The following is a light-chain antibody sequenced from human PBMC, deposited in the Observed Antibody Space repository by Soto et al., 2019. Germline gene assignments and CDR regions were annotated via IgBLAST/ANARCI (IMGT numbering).Light chain of an antibody. CDR1: HSVSSSY. Sequence: IMFTQSPCTLSLSPGERATLSCRASHSVSSSYLAWYQQKPGQAPRLLIYGASSRATGIPDRFSGSGSGTDFTLTISRLEPEDFAVYYCQHYGSSWTFGQGTNVDIK. V-gene: IGKV3-20*01. CDR2: GAS. CDR3: QHYGSSWT. J-gene: IGKJ1*01.